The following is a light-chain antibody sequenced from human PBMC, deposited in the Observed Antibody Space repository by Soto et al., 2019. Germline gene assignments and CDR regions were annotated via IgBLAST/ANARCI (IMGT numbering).Light chain of an antibody. CDR1: QTVSSSY. Sequence: EFVFTQSPGTLSLSPGERATLSCRASQTVSSSYLAWYQQKPGQAPRLLIYGTSSRATGIPDRFSGSGSGTDFTLTISRLEPEDFAVFYCQQYGSSITFGQGTRLEIK. V-gene: IGKV3-20*01. CDR2: GTS. CDR3: QQYGSSIT. J-gene: IGKJ5*01.